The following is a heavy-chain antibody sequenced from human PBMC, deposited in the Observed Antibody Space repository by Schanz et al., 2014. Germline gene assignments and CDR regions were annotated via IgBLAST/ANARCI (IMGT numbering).Heavy chain of an antibody. J-gene: IGHJ4*02. CDR2: ISGSGAST. CDR3: ARDFHGYGPHLDY. CDR1: TSIFNHAW. D-gene: IGHD5-12*01. V-gene: IGHV3-23*04. Sequence: EVQLVESGGGLVQPGGSLRLSCAASTSIFNHAWMSWVRQAPGKGLEWVSGISGSGASTYYADSVKGRFTISRDNFKGALYLQMSSLRAEDTAVYYCARDFHGYGPHLDYWGQGSLVTVSS.